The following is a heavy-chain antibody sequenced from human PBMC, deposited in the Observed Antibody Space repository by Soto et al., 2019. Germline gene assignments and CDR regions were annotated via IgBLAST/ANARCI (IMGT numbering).Heavy chain of an antibody. V-gene: IGHV1-69*13. CDR1: GYIFTSYG. CDR2: IIPIFGTA. Sequence: SVKVSCKASGYIFTSYGISWVRQAPGQGLEWMGGIIPIFGTANYAQKFQGRVTITADESTSTAYMELSSLRSEDTAVYYCARDERLDYYYGMDVWGQGTTVTVSS. J-gene: IGHJ6*02. CDR3: ARDERLDYYYGMDV.